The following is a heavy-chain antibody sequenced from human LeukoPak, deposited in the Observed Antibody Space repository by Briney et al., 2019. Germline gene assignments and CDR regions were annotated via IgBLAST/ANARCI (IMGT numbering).Heavy chain of an antibody. CDR1: GFTFSSYG. J-gene: IGHJ4*02. D-gene: IGHD6-19*01. Sequence: GGSLRLSCAASGFTFSSYGMHWVRQAPGKGLEWVAVISYDGSNKYYADSVKGRFTISRDNSKNTLYLQMSSLRAEDTAVYYCARDFGARGWFDYWGQGTLVSVSS. V-gene: IGHV3-30*03. CDR2: ISYDGSNK. CDR3: ARDFGARGWFDY.